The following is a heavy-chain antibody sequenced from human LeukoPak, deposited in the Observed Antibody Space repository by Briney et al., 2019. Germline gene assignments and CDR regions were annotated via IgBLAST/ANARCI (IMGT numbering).Heavy chain of an antibody. V-gene: IGHV1-69*13. CDR3: ARDLKYYYGYYNWFDP. J-gene: IGHJ5*02. D-gene: IGHD3-10*01. CDR1: GGTFSSYA. Sequence: ASVKVSCKASGGTFSSYAISWVRQAPGQGLEWMGGIIPIFGTANYAQKFQGRVTITADESTSTAYMELSSLRSEDTAVYYCARDLKYYYGYYNWFDPWGQGALVTVSS. CDR2: IIPIFGTA.